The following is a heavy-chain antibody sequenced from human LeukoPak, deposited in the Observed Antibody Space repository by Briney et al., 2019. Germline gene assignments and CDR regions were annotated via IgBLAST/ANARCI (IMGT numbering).Heavy chain of an antibody. V-gene: IGHV4-39*07. Sequence: SETLSLTCTVSGGSIGSSTYYWAWIRQPRGKGLEWSGNIYYTGSTYYNPSLTGRVSISVDTSKNQFSLKLSSVTAADTAVYYCARDGRVGEFDHWGQGSLVTVSS. CDR2: IYYTGST. CDR1: GGSIGSSTYY. J-gene: IGHJ4*02. D-gene: IGHD3-16*01. CDR3: ARDGRVGEFDH.